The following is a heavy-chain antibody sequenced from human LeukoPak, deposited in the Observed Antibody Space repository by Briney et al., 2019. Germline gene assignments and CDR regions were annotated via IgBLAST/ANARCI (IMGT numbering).Heavy chain of an antibody. CDR2: ISTNGGST. D-gene: IGHD2/OR15-2a*01. Sequence: GWSLRLSCAASGFTFSSYAMHWVRQAPGKGLEYVSAISTNGGSTYYANSVKGRFTISRDNSKNTLYLQMGSLRAEDMAVYYCARVGGASMPYWGPGTLVTVSS. V-gene: IGHV3-64*01. CDR1: GFTFSSYA. J-gene: IGHJ4*02. CDR3: ARVGGASMPY.